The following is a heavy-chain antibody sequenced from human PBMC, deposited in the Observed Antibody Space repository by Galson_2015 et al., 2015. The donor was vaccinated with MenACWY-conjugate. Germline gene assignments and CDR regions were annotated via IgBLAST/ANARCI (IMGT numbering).Heavy chain of an antibody. CDR3: TRGHYGMDV. V-gene: IGHV3-7*03. J-gene: IGHJ6*02. Sequence: SLRLSCAVSGFTFRNYWMTWVRQAPGKGLEWVASIKKDGSEKHYVDSVKGRFTISRDNTKNSMYLEMNSLRAEDTAVYYCTRGHYGMDVWGQGTTVTPSS. CDR2: IKKDGSEK. CDR1: GFTFRNYW.